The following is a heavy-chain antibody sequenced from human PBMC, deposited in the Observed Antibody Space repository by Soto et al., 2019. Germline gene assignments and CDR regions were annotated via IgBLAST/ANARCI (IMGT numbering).Heavy chain of an antibody. CDR2: ISATGGGT. Sequence: GGSLRLSCAASGFKFSNYAMSWVRQAPGKGLEWVSLISATGGGTYYADSVKGRFTISRDNSHDTLYLQVHSLTAEDTAVYYCAKDRRAGGNSAFYFDFWGQGAQVTVSS. V-gene: IGHV3-23*01. J-gene: IGHJ4*02. CDR1: GFKFSNYA. D-gene: IGHD3-16*01. CDR3: AKDRRAGGNSAFYFDF.